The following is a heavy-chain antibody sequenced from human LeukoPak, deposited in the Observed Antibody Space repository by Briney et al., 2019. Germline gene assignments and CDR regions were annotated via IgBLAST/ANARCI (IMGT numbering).Heavy chain of an antibody. J-gene: IGHJ4*02. D-gene: IGHD4-17*01. CDR1: GYTFSGYG. CDR3: ARGGGSYGDYSLLLGY. Sequence: ASVKVSCESSGYTFSGYGFRWVRQAPGHEGEWMGWISAYSGNTKYPQKYQARVTLTTDTSTSTAYMELRSLRSDDTAVYYCARGGGSYGDYSLLLGYWGQGTLVTVSS. V-gene: IGHV1-18*01. CDR2: ISAYSGNT.